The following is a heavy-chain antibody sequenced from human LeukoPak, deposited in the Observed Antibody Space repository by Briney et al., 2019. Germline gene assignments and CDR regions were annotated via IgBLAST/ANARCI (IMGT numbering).Heavy chain of an antibody. J-gene: IGHJ6*03. CDR3: ARVPAAPKAGIYYYYMDV. Sequence: ASVKVSCKASGYTFTSYYMHWVRQAPGQGLEWMGIINPSGGSTSYAQKFQGRVTMTRDTSTSTVYMELSSLRSEDTAVYYCARVPAAPKAGIYYYYMDVWGKGTTVTVSS. CDR1: GYTFTSYY. V-gene: IGHV1-46*01. D-gene: IGHD2-2*01. CDR2: INPSGGST.